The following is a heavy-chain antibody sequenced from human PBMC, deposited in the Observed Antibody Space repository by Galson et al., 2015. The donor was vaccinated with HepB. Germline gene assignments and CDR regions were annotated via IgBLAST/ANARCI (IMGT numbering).Heavy chain of an antibody. V-gene: IGHV1-58*01. D-gene: IGHD1-26*01. CDR3: AAGGWELRVYYYYGMDV. Sequence: SVKVSCKASGFTFTSSAVQWVRQARGQRLEWIGWIVVGSGNTNYAQKFQERVTITRDMSTSTAYMELSSLRSEDTAVYYCAAGGWELRVYYYYGMDVWGQGTTVTVSS. CDR1: GFTFTSSA. CDR2: IVVGSGNT. J-gene: IGHJ6*02.